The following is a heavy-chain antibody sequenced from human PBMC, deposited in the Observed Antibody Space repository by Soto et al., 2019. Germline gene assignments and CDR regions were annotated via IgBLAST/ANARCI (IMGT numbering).Heavy chain of an antibody. CDR3: ASSHAGAHITAAVH. D-gene: IGHD6-13*01. V-gene: IGHV4-30-2*01. Sequence: QLQLQESGSGLVKPSQTLSLTCAVSGGSISSGGYSWSWIRQPPGKGLEWIGYIYHSGSTYYNPSLKSQVTISVDRPKNQFSLKLSSVTAADTAVYYCASSHAGAHITAAVHWGQGTLVTVSS. CDR2: IYHSGST. CDR1: GGSISSGGYS. J-gene: IGHJ4*02.